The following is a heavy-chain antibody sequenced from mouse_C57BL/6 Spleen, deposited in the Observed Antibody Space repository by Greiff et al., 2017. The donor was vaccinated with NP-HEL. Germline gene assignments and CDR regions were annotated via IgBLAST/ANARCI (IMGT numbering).Heavy chain of an antibody. D-gene: IGHD3-3*01. CDR1: GYTFTSYW. CDR2: IDPSDSYT. J-gene: IGHJ2*01. V-gene: IGHV1-50*01. Sequence: VQLQQSGAELVKPGASVKLSCKASGYTFTSYWMQWVKQRPGQGLEWIGEIDPSDSYTNYNQKFKGKATLTVDTSSSTAYMQLSSLTSEDSAVYYCARAAGTFYYFDYWGQGTTLTVSS. CDR3: ARAAGTFYYFDY.